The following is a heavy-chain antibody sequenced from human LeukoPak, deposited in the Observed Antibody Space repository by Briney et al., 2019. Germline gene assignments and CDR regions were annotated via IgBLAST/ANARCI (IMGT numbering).Heavy chain of an antibody. D-gene: IGHD6-13*01. CDR2: ISYDGSNK. CDR1: GFTFSSYG. V-gene: IGHV3-30*18. Sequence: PGRSLRLSCAASGFTFSSYGMHWVRQAPGKGLEWVAVISYDGSNKYYADSVKGRFTISRDNSKNTLYLQMNSLRAEDTAVYYCAKDRKPGTQQLVRIHYFDYWGQGTLVTVSS. CDR3: AKDRKPGTQQLVRIHYFDY. J-gene: IGHJ4*02.